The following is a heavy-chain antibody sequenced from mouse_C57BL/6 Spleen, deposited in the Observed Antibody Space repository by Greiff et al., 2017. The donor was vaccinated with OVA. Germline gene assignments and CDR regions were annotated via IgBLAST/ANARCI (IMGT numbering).Heavy chain of an antibody. J-gene: IGHJ4*01. Sequence: QVQLQQPGAELVMPGASVKLSCKASGYTFTSYWMHWVKQRPGQGLEWIGELDPSDSYTNYNQKFKCKSTLTVDKSSSTAYMQLSSLTSEDSAVYYCARPSSVYAMDYWGQGTSVTVSS. CDR1: GYTFTSYW. V-gene: IGHV1-69*01. CDR3: ARPSSVYAMDY. CDR2: LDPSDSYT.